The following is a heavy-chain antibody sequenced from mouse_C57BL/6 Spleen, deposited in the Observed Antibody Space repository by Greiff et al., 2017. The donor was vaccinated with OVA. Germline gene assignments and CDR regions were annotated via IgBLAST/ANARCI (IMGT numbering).Heavy chain of an antibody. CDR1: GYTFTSYN. CDR3: ARTRGPYDYDGFSFAY. J-gene: IGHJ3*01. Sequence: QVQLQQSGAELVRPGASVKMSCKASGYTFTSYNMHWVKQTPRQGLEWIGAIYPGNGDTSYNQKFKGKATLTVDKSSSTAYMQLSSLTSEDSAVYFCARTRGPYDYDGFSFAYWGQGTLVTVSA. CDR2: IYPGNGDT. V-gene: IGHV1-12*01. D-gene: IGHD2-4*01.